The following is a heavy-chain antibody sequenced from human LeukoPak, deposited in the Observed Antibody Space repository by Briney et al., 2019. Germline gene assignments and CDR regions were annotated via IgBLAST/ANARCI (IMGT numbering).Heavy chain of an antibody. D-gene: IGHD3-22*01. CDR2: ISAYNGNT. J-gene: IGHJ3*02. CDR1: GYTFTNYG. CDR3: ASCSEYYYDSRGPPVGAFDI. V-gene: IGHV1-18*01. Sequence: ASVNVSCKASGYTFTNYGISWVRQAPGQGLEWMGWISAYNGNTNYAQKLQGRVTMTTDTSTSTAYMELRSLRSDDTAVYYCASCSEYYYDSRGPPVGAFDIWGQGTMVTVSS.